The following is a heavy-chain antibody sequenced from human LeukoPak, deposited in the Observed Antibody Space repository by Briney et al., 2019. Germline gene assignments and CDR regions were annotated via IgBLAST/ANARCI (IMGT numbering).Heavy chain of an antibody. D-gene: IGHD4-17*01. V-gene: IGHV1-18*01. CDR3: ARAPTHDYGDLPRI. CDR1: GYTFTSYG. J-gene: IGHJ3*02. CDR2: ISAYNGNT. Sequence: ASVKVSCKASGYTFTSYGISWVRQAPGQGLEWMGWISAYNGNTNYAQKLQGRVTMTTDTSTSTAYMELRSLRSDDTAVYYCARAPTHDYGDLPRIWGQGTMVTVSS.